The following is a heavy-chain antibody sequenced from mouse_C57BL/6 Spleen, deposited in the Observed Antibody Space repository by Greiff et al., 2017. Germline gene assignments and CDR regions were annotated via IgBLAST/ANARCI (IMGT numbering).Heavy chain of an antibody. CDR2: FYPGSGSI. Sequence: VQLQESGAELVKPGASVKLSCKASGYTFTEYTMHWVKQRSGQGLEWIGRFYPGSGSIKYNEKFKGKATLTADKSTSTVYMELSIMTSEDAAVYVCAGDEEYYGSSSWFAYWGQGTLVTVSA. J-gene: IGHJ3*01. D-gene: IGHD1-1*01. CDR3: AGDEEYYGSSSWFAY. V-gene: IGHV1-62-2*01. CDR1: GYTFTEYT.